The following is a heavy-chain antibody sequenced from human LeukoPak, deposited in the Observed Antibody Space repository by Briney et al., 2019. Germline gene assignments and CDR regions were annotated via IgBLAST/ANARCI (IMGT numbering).Heavy chain of an antibody. V-gene: IGHV3-7*01. D-gene: IGHD5-18*01. CDR3: ARDRGWIQHDI. CDR2: IKGDGSAK. CDR1: GFTFSSYA. Sequence: GGSLRLSCAASGFTFSSYAMSWVRQAPGKGLEWVAFIKGDGSAKKYVDSVKGRFTISRDNAKNSLFLQMNSLRAEDTAVYYCARDRGWIQHDIWGQGTMVTVSS. J-gene: IGHJ3*02.